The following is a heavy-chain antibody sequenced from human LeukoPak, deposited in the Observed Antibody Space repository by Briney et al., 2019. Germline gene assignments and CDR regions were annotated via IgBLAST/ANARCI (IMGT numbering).Heavy chain of an antibody. CDR2: ISSSSSTI. V-gene: IGHV3-48*04. CDR1: GFTFSSYA. CDR3: ARGSNYFDSSGYSVTYDI. Sequence: GGSLRLSCAASGFTFSSYAMHWVRQAPRKGLKWVSYISSSSSTIYYADSVKGRFTISRDNAKNSLYLQMNSLRAEDTAVYYCARGSNYFDSSGYSVTYDIWGQGTMVTVSS. J-gene: IGHJ3*02. D-gene: IGHD3-22*01.